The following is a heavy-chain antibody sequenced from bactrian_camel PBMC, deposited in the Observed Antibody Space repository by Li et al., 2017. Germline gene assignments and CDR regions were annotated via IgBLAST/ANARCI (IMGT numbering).Heavy chain of an antibody. J-gene: IGHJ4*01. CDR2: VYARGVRY. Sequence: HVQLVESGGGSVQTGGSLRLSCAASGVTYASSHDVNCMGWFRQAPGKEREGVAAVYARGVRYYYADSVQGRFTISKDNANDTLYLFLQMDSLKLEDSALYYCAARLGLSGGYWWLDHLFKHWGQGTQVTVS. CDR1: GVTYASSHDVNC. V-gene: IGHV3S1*01. CDR3: AARLGLSGGYWWLDHLFKH. D-gene: IGHD7*01.